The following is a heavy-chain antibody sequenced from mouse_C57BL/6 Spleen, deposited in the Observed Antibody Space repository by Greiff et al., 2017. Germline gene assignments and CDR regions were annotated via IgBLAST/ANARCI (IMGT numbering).Heavy chain of an antibody. Sequence: QVQLQQPGAELVMPGASVKLSCKASGYTFTSYWMPGQGLEWIGEIDPSDSYTNYNQKFKGKSTLTVDKSSSTAYMQLSSLTSEDSAVYYCARSPYGSSSDWYFDVWGTGTTVTVSS. J-gene: IGHJ1*03. CDR2: IDPSDSYT. D-gene: IGHD1-1*01. CDR3: ARSPYGSSSDWYFDV. V-gene: IGHV1-69*01. CDR1: GYTFTSYW.